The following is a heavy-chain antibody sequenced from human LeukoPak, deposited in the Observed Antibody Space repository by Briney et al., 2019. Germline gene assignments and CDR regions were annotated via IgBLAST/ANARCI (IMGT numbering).Heavy chain of an antibody. V-gene: IGHV3-74*01. CDR3: ASGRLVGAPDY. CDR1: GFTFSSYW. Sequence: PGGSLRLSCAASGFTFSSYWMHWVCQPPGKGLVWVSRITSDGSRIGYADSVKGRFSTSRDNAKNTLYLQMNSLRAEDTAVYYCASGRLVGAPDYWGQGTLVTVSS. D-gene: IGHD1-26*01. J-gene: IGHJ4*02. CDR2: ITSDGSRI.